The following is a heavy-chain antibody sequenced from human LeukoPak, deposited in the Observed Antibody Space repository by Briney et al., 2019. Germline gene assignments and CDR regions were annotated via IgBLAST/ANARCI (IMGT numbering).Heavy chain of an antibody. D-gene: IGHD6-19*01. CDR2: IKQDGSEK. J-gene: IGHJ5*02. V-gene: IGHV3-7*01. CDR3: AGELIAVVGSINWFDP. Sequence: GGSLRLSCAASGFTFSSYGMHWVRQAPGKGLEWVANIKQDGSEKNYVDSVKGRFTISRDNAKNSLYLQMNSLRAEDTAVYYCAGELIAVVGSINWFDPWGQGTLVTVSS. CDR1: GFTFSSYG.